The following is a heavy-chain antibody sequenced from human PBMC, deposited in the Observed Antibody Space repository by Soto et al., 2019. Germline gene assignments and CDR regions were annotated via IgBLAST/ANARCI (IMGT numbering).Heavy chain of an antibody. CDR3: AKALSYYDFWSGYSSYGMDV. J-gene: IGHJ6*02. CDR1: GFTFSSYA. CDR2: ISGSGGST. V-gene: IGHV3-23*01. Sequence: GGSLRLSCAASGFTFSSYAMSWVRQAPGKGLEWVSAISGSGGSTYYAYSVKVRFTISRDNSNNTLYLQINSLRAEATAVYYCAKALSYYDFWSGYSSYGMDVWGQGTKVTVTS. D-gene: IGHD3-3*01.